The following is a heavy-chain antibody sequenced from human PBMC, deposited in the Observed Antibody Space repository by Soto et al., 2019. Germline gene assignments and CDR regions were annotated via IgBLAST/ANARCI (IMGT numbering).Heavy chain of an antibody. D-gene: IGHD6-19*01. J-gene: IGHJ3*02. Sequence: VASVKVSCKASGYTFTSYGISWVRQAPGKGLEWMGGFDPEDGETIYAQKFQGRVTMTEDTSTDTAYMELSSLRSEDTAVYYCAPGIAVAGWWSGAFDIWGQGTMVTVSS. CDR3: APGIAVAGWWSGAFDI. CDR1: GYTFTSYG. V-gene: IGHV1-24*01. CDR2: FDPEDGET.